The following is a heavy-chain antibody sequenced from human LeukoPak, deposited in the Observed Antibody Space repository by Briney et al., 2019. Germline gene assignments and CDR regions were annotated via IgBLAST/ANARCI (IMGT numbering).Heavy chain of an antibody. J-gene: IGHJ5*02. CDR3: AREGSEMATITNWFDP. CDR2: ISSSSSYI. Sequence: GGSLRLSCAASGFTFSSYSMNWVRQAPGKGLEWASSISSSSSYIYYADSVKGRFTISRDNAKNSLYLQMNSLRAEDTAVYYCAREGSEMATITNWFDPWGQGTLVTVSS. CDR1: GFTFSSYS. V-gene: IGHV3-21*01. D-gene: IGHD5-24*01.